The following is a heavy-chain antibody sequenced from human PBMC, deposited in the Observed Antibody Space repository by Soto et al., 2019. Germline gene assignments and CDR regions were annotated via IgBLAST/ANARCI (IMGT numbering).Heavy chain of an antibody. Sequence: QVQLVESGGGVVQPGRSLRLSCAASGFTFSSYAMHWVRQAPGKGLEWVAVISYDGSNKYYADSVKGRFIISRDNSKNTLYLQMNSLRAEDTAVYYCARDLRSGTTVYWGQGTLVTVSS. CDR2: ISYDGSNK. J-gene: IGHJ4*02. V-gene: IGHV3-30-3*01. CDR1: GFTFSSYA. CDR3: ARDLRSGTTVY. D-gene: IGHD1-1*01.